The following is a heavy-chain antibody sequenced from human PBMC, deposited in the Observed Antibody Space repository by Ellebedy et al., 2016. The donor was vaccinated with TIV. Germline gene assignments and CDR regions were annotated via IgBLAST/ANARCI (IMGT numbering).Heavy chain of an antibody. J-gene: IGHJ6*03. V-gene: IGHV1-2*02. Sequence: ASVKVSCXTSGYTFTDHIMHWVRQAPGQGLEWMGWMNPNSGDTYYPQKFQGRVSMTRDTSLTTAYMELSRLRSDDTAVYYCARGENIVVYFYMDVWGKGTPVTV. CDR3: ARGENIVVYFYMDV. D-gene: IGHD2-15*01. CDR2: MNPNSGDT. CDR1: GYTFTDHI.